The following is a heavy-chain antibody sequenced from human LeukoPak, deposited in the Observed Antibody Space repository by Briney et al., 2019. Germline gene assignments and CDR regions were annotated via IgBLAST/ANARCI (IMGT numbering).Heavy chain of an antibody. D-gene: IGHD2-2*01. CDR1: GGSISSGGYY. CDR2: IYYSGST. J-gene: IGHJ5*02. V-gene: IGHV4-31*03. Sequence: SETLSLTCTVSGGSISSGGYYWSWIRQHPGKGLEWIGYIYYSGSTYYNPSLKGRVTISVDTSKNQFSLKLSSVTAADTAVYYCARESCSSTSCYSGNNWFDPWGQGTLVTVSS. CDR3: ARESCSSTSCYSGNNWFDP.